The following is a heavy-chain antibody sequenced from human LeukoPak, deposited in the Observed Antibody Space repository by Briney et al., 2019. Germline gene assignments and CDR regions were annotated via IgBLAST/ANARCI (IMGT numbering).Heavy chain of an antibody. D-gene: IGHD2-2*01. CDR1: GFRFSNYF. CDR2: ISSSSTYI. CDR3: ARDDLPGTQGSAFDS. Sequence: GGSPRLSCAASGFRFSNYFMNWVRQAPGKGLEWVSSISSSSTYIYYADSVKGRFTISRDNAKNSLYLQMNSLTAEDTAVYYCARDDLPGTQGSAFDSWGQGTLVTVSS. V-gene: IGHV3-21*01. J-gene: IGHJ4*02.